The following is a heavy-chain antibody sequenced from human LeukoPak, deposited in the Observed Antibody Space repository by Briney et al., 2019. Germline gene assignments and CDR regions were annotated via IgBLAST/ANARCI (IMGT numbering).Heavy chain of an antibody. V-gene: IGHV1-46*01. CDR2: ISPSGAST. D-gene: IGHD5-24*01. Sequence: ASVKASCKASGYTFTGYYMHWVRQAPGQGPEWMGVISPSGASTTYAQTFQGRVTLTRDMSTSTDYLELSSLRSEDTAVYYCARDNSVRDEAWWFSPWGQGTLVTVSS. J-gene: IGHJ5*02. CDR1: GYTFTGYY. CDR3: ARDNSVRDEAWWFSP.